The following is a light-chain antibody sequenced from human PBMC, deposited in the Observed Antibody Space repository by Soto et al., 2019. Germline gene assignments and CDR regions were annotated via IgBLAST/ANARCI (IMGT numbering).Light chain of an antibody. CDR1: QSVSNSY. V-gene: IGKV3-20*01. CDR3: QQYDSPWT. J-gene: IGKJ1*01. Sequence: EIVLTQSPVTLSLSPGERATLSCRASQSVSNSYLAWYQQKPGQAPRLVISDTSDRATGIPDRFSGSGSGTDFTLTISRLEPEDFAVYYCQQYDSPWTFGQGTKVDIK. CDR2: DTS.